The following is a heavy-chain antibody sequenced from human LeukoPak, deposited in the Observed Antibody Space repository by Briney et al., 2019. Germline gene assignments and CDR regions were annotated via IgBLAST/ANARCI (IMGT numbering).Heavy chain of an antibody. CDR1: GGSFSGYY. D-gene: IGHD3-10*01. CDR3: AREIAGYYYGSGSYYYYFDY. Sequence: PSETLSLTCAVYGGSFSGYYWSWIRQPPGKGLEWIGEINHSGSTNYNPSLKSRVTISVDTSKNQFSLKLSSVTAADTAVYYCAREIAGYYYGSGSYYYYFDYWGQGTLVTVSS. V-gene: IGHV4-34*01. CDR2: INHSGST. J-gene: IGHJ4*02.